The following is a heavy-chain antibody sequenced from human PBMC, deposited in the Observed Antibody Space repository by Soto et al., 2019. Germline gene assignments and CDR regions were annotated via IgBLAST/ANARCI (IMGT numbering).Heavy chain of an antibody. CDR2: INPNSGGT. J-gene: IGHJ6*02. CDR1: GYTFTGYY. CDR3: ARDRRIAAAGYYYYYGMDV. V-gene: IGHV1-2*04. D-gene: IGHD6-13*01. Sequence: GASVKVSCKASGYTFTGYYMHGVRQAPGQGLEWMGWINPNSGGTNYAQKFQGWVTMTRDTSISTAYMELSRLRSDDTAVYYCARDRRIAAAGYYYYYGMDVWGQGTTVTVSS.